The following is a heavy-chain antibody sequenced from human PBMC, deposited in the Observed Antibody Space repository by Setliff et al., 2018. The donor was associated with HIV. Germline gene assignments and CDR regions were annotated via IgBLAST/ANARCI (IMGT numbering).Heavy chain of an antibody. V-gene: IGHV4-39*01. CDR1: GDSITNDDYY. CDR3: ARYTSKVDWFDP. Sequence: SETLSLTCTVSGDSITNDDYYWGWIRQPPGKGLEWIAIIHYNGRTYYDPSLKSRVTIFVDTSKTQFYLKLRSVTASDTAVYYCARYTSKVDWFDPWGRGTLVTVSS. CDR2: IHYNGRT. J-gene: IGHJ5*02. D-gene: IGHD2-2*02.